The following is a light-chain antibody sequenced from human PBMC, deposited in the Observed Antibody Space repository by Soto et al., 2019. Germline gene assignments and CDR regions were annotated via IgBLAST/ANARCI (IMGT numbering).Light chain of an antibody. V-gene: IGKV1-33*01. CDR3: QQYDNLPTYT. Sequence: DIQMTQSPSSLSASVGDRVTITCQASQDIRNYLNWYQQKPGEAPKLLIYDVFNLETGVPSRFSGSGSGTDFTFTISSLQPEDFATYYCQQYDNLPTYTFGQGTKLEIK. CDR1: QDIRNY. J-gene: IGKJ2*01. CDR2: DVF.